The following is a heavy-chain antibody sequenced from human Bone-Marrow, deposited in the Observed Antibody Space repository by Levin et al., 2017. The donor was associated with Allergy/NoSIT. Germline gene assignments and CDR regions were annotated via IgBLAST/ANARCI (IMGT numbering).Heavy chain of an antibody. Sequence: LSLTCAASGFTFSNAWMSWVRPAPGKGLEWVGRIKSKTDGGTTDYAAPVKGRFTISRDDSKNTLYLQMNSLKTEDTAVYYCTTERIVVVPAAIGQYYYYGMDVWGQGTTVTVSS. J-gene: IGHJ6*02. D-gene: IGHD2-2*01. CDR3: TTERIVVVPAAIGQYYYYGMDV. CDR2: IKSKTDGGTT. CDR1: GFTFSNAW. V-gene: IGHV3-15*01.